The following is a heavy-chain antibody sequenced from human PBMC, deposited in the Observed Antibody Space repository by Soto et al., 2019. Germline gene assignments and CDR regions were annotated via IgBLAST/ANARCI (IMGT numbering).Heavy chain of an antibody. D-gene: IGHD2-2*01. CDR2: ISAYNGNT. Sequence: ASVKVSCKASGGTFSSYAISWVRQAPGQGLEWMGGISAYNGNTNYAQKLQGRVTMTTDTSASRAYMELRSLRSDDTAVYYCARGLKTEYCSSTSCPFDYWGQGTLVTVSS. J-gene: IGHJ4*02. CDR1: GGTFSSYA. V-gene: IGHV1-18*01. CDR3: ARGLKTEYCSSTSCPFDY.